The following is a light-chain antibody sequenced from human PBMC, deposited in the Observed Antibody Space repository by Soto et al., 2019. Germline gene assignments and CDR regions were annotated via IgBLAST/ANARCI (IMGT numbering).Light chain of an antibody. V-gene: IGKV1-27*01. CDR1: QGIAPY. CDR2: ATS. CDR3: QKYNSDPLT. Sequence: GDRVTITCRASQGIAPYLAWFQQKPGKVPKLLIYATSTLQSGVPSRFSGSGSGTDFTLTITSLQPEDVATYYCQKYNSDPLTFGGGTKVEIK. J-gene: IGKJ4*01.